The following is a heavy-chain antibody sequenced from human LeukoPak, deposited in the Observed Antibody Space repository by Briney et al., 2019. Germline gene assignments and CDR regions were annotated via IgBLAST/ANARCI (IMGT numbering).Heavy chain of an antibody. V-gene: IGHV4-59*01. D-gene: IGHD3-22*01. CDR3: ARDRNYDSSGSDRGFDY. CDR1: GGSISIYY. Sequence: SETLSLTCTVSGGSISIYYWSWIRQPPGKGLEWIGYIYYSGSTNYNPSLKSRVTISVDTSKNQFSLKLSSVTAADTAVYHCARDRNYDSSGSDRGFDYWGQGTLVTVSS. J-gene: IGHJ4*02. CDR2: IYYSGST.